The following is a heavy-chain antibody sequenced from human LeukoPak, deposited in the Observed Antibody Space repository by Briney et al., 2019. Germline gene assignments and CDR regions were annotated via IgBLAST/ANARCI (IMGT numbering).Heavy chain of an antibody. CDR3: ARDPHDYGLDY. V-gene: IGHV3-30*14. CDR1: GFTFSSYA. Sequence: PGGSLRLSCAASGFTFSSYAMHRVRQAPGKGLEWVAVISYDGSNKYYADSEKGRFTISRDNSKNTLYLQMNSLRAEDTAVYYCARDPHDYGLDYWGQGTLVTVSS. D-gene: IGHD4-17*01. J-gene: IGHJ4*02. CDR2: ISYDGSNK.